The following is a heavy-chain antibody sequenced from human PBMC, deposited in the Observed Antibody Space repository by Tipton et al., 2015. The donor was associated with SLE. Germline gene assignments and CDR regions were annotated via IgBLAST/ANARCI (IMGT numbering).Heavy chain of an antibody. CDR3: ARGFREPTTGIIFDS. D-gene: IGHD1-1*01. Sequence: LRLSCTVSGGSISNYYWSWIRQPPGKGLEWIGYIYYSGSTNHNPSLKSRVTTSVDASKDQFSLTLRSVTAADTAVYYCARGFREPTTGIIFDSRGQGTLVTVSS. CDR1: GGSISNYY. CDR2: IYYSGST. J-gene: IGHJ4*02. V-gene: IGHV4-59*01.